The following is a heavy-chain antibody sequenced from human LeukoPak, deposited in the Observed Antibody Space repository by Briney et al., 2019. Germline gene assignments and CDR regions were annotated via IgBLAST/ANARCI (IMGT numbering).Heavy chain of an antibody. J-gene: IGHJ4*02. CDR1: GFTFSSYW. Sequence: PGGSLRLSCAASGFTFSSYWTSWVRQAPGKGLEWVANIKQDGSEKYYVDSVKGRFTISRDNAKNSLYLQMNSLRAEDTAVYYCARAEGITIFGVVTLTYFDYWGQGTLVTVSS. CDR3: ARAEGITIFGVVTLTYFDY. D-gene: IGHD3-3*01. V-gene: IGHV3-7*01. CDR2: IKQDGSEK.